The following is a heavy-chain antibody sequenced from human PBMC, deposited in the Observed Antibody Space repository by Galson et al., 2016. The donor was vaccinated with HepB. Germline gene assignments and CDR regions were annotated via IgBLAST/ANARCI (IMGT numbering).Heavy chain of an antibody. Sequence: SLRLSCAASGFTFDDYAMHWVRQVPGKGLEWVAGLTWNSGRKVYAESVKGRFTISRDNSKNSLHLQMNSLRAEDTALYYCAKDILWKARAPEGGHFDDWGQGTLVSVSS. D-gene: IGHD1-1*01. J-gene: IGHJ4*02. CDR3: AKDILWKARAPEGGHFDD. V-gene: IGHV3-9*01. CDR1: GFTFDDYA. CDR2: LTWNSGRK.